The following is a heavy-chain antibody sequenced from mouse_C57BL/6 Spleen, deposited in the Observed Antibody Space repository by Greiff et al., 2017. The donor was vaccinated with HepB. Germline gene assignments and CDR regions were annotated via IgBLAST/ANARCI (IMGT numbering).Heavy chain of an antibody. Sequence: VQLQQSGPELVKPGASVKIPCKASGYTFTDYNMDWVKQSHGKSLEWIGDINPNNGGTIYNQKFKGKATLTVDKSSSTAYMELRSLTSEDTAVYYCARRGSYYYGSSYVHFDYWGQGTTLTVSS. CDR3: ARRGSYYYGSSYVHFDY. D-gene: IGHD1-1*01. CDR1: GYTFTDYN. CDR2: INPNNGGT. V-gene: IGHV1-18*01. J-gene: IGHJ2*01.